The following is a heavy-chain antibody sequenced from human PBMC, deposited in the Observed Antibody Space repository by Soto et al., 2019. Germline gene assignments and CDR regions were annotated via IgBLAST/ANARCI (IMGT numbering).Heavy chain of an antibody. Sequence: XGTLSLTCSVSGGSINSSSYFWGWVRQPPGKGLEWIGSIYYSGSTYYNPSLRSRVTISVDTSKNQFSLELSSVTAADTAVFYCARHYSSGSRNWFDPWGQGTLVTVS. CDR1: GGSINSSSYF. J-gene: IGHJ5*02. V-gene: IGHV4-39*01. D-gene: IGHD6-19*01. CDR2: IYYSGST. CDR3: ARHYSSGSRNWFDP.